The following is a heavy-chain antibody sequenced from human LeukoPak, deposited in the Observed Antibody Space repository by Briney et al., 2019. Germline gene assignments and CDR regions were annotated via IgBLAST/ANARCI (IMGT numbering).Heavy chain of an antibody. V-gene: IGHV3-30*18. CDR3: AKDRGYSDTSGFLDY. J-gene: IGHJ4*02. D-gene: IGHD3-22*01. CDR2: ISNDGSNK. Sequence: GKSLRLSCAASGFTFSSYGMHWVGQAPGKGLEWVAVISNDGSNKYHADSVRGRLTISRDNSKNTLYLQMNSLRVEDTAVYYCAKDRGYSDTSGFLDYWGQGTLVTASS. CDR1: GFTFSSYG.